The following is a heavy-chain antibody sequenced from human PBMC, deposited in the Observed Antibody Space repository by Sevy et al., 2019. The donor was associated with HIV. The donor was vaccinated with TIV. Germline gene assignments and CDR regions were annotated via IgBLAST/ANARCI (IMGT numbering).Heavy chain of an antibody. D-gene: IGHD5-18*01. CDR1: GFTFSSYG. Sequence: GGSLRLSCAASGFTFSSYGMHWVRQAPGKGLEWVAVIWYDGSNKYYADSVKGRFTISRDNSKNTLNLQMNSLRAEDTSMDYWARDGPPIRPQLSDSQARRAPNHPPDYWGQGTLVTVSS. V-gene: IGHV3-33*01. CDR3: ARDGPPIRPQLSDSQARRAPNHPPDY. CDR2: IWYDGSNK. J-gene: IGHJ4*02.